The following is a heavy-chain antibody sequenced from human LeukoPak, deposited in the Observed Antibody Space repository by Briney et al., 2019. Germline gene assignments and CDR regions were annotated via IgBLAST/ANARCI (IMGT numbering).Heavy chain of an antibody. CDR1: GFTFSSYW. V-gene: IGHV3-7*01. Sequence: GGSLRLSCAASGFTFSSYWMSWVRQAPGKGLEWVANIKQDGSEKYYVDSVKGRFTISRDNAKNPLYLQMNSLRAEDTAVYYCARDHPHYDILTGYYTAPYYYYMDVWGKGTTVTVSS. CDR2: IKQDGSEK. CDR3: ARDHPHYDILTGYYTAPYYYYMDV. J-gene: IGHJ6*03. D-gene: IGHD3-9*01.